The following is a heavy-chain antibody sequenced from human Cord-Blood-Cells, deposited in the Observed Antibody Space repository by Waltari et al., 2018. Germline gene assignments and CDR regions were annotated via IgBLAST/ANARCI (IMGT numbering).Heavy chain of an antibody. D-gene: IGHD1-26*01. CDR3: ARDRGSGSYFAFDI. CDR2: IYYSGST. Sequence: QVQLQESGPGLVKPSETLSLTCTVSGGSISSYYWSWITQPPGKGLEWIGYIYYSGSTNYNPSLKSRVTISVDTSKNQFSLKLSSVTAADTAVYYCARDRGSGSYFAFDIWGQGTMVTVSS. J-gene: IGHJ3*02. CDR1: GGSISSYY. V-gene: IGHV4-59*01.